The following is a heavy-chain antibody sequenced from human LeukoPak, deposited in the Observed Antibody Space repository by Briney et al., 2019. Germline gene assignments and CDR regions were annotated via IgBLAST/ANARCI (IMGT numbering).Heavy chain of an antibody. J-gene: IGHJ6*02. CDR3: ARGGTSSYYYYYGMDV. CDR2: MNPNSGNT. D-gene: IGHD2-2*01. Sequence: ASVKVPCKASGYTFTSYDIHWVRQATGQGLEWMGWMNPNSGNTGYAQKFQGRVTMTRNTSISTAYMELSSLRSEDTAVYYCARGGTSSYYYYYGMDVWGQGTTVTVSS. V-gene: IGHV1-8*01. CDR1: GYTFTSYD.